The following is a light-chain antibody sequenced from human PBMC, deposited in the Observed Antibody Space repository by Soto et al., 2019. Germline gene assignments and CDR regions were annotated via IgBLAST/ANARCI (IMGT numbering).Light chain of an antibody. V-gene: IGKV1-39*01. CDR2: TAS. CDR1: QRISSY. CDR3: YHSYGTSCN. J-gene: IGKJ2*02. Sequence: DIQMTQSPSSLSASVGDRVNITCRASQRISSYLNWYQQRPGKAPKVLTKTASSLQSGVPSRFNGSLSGTDFTLNVSALQAEAFETYYCYHSYGTSCNLGQ.